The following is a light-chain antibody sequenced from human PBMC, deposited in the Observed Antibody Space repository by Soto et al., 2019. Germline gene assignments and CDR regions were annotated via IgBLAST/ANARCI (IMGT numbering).Light chain of an antibody. V-gene: IGLV1-40*01. Sequence: QSVLTQPPSVSGAPGQRVTISCTGSSXNIGAGYDVHWYQQLPGTAPKPLIYGNSNRPSGVPDRFSGSKSGTSASLAITGLQAEDEADYYCQSYDSSLKVFGTGTKVTVL. J-gene: IGLJ1*01. CDR2: GNS. CDR3: QSYDSSLKV. CDR1: SXNIGAGYD.